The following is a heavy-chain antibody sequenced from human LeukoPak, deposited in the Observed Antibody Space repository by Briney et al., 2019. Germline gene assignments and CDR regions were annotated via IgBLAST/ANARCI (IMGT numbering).Heavy chain of an antibody. CDR3: ARDSTGGGVVILYYFDY. Sequence: SETLSLTCAVYGGSFNDYYWSWIRQPPGKGLEWIGEINHSENTNSNPSLKSRVTISVDTSKNQFSLKLSSVTAADTAVYYCARDSTGGGVVILYYFDYWGQGTLVTVSS. V-gene: IGHV4-34*01. CDR2: INHSENT. J-gene: IGHJ4*02. CDR1: GGSFNDYY. D-gene: IGHD3-3*01.